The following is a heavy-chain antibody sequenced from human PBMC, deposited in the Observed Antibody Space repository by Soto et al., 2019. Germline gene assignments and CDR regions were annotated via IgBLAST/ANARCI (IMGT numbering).Heavy chain of an antibody. CDR1: GYTFTSYG. V-gene: IGHV1-18*01. D-gene: IGHD6-19*01. Sequence: QIQLVQSGAEVKKPGASVKVSCKASGYTFTSYGISWVRQAPGQGLEWMGWISAYNGNTNYAQKLQGRVTMTTDTSTSTAYMELRSLRSDDTAVYYCARDDIWYSSGSLEYFQHWGQGTLVTVSS. CDR3: ARDDIWYSSGSLEYFQH. J-gene: IGHJ1*01. CDR2: ISAYNGNT.